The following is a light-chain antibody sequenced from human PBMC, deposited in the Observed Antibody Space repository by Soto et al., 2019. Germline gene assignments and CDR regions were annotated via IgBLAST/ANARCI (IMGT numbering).Light chain of an antibody. V-gene: IGKV3D-15*01. Sequence: IVMTQSPATLSLSPGERATFSCWASQSVSSNLAWYQQKPGQAPRLLIYDASTRATGIPARFSGSGSGTDFTLTISGLKSEDFAVYSCQQYHNWPITFGQGTRLEIK. CDR3: QQYHNWPIT. J-gene: IGKJ5*01. CDR1: QSVSSN. CDR2: DAS.